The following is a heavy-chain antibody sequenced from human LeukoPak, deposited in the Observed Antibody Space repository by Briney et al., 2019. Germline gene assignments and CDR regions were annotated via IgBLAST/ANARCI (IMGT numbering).Heavy chain of an antibody. CDR3: ARLTNGGRDH. Sequence: PSETLSLTCTVSGGSISSYYWSWIRQPPGKGLEWIGYIYYSGSTNYNPSLKSRVTISVDTSKNQFSLKLSSVTAADTAVYYCARLTNGGRDHWGQGTLVTVSS. CDR2: IYYSGST. J-gene: IGHJ4*02. CDR1: GGSISSYY. D-gene: IGHD3-10*01. V-gene: IGHV4-59*08.